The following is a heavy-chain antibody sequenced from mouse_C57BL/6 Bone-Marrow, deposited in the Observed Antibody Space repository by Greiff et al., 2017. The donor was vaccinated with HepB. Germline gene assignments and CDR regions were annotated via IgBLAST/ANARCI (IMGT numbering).Heavy chain of an antibody. CDR3: AKNGGRYYAMDY. J-gene: IGHJ4*01. CDR2: IWSGGST. V-gene: IGHV2-4*01. D-gene: IGHD1-1*02. Sequence: VQRVESGPGLVQPSQSLSITCTVSGFSLTSYGVHWVRQPPGKGLEWLGVIWSGGSTDYTAAFISRLSISKDNSKSQVFFKMNSLQADDTAIYYCAKNGGRYYAMDYWGQGTSVTVSS. CDR1: GFSLTSYG.